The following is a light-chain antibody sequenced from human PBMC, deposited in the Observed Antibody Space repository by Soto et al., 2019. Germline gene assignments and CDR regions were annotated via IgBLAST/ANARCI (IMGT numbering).Light chain of an antibody. Sequence: QSVLTQPPSASAYPGQCVGISCSGTSSVVGGYNYVSWYQQHPGKAPQLMIYEVNEPPPGVPARFSGSKSGNTASLAVSGLQAEDEADYYCISYAGSSNVFGAGTKVTVL. CDR1: SSVVGGYNY. J-gene: IGLJ1*01. CDR2: EVN. V-gene: IGLV2-8*01. CDR3: ISYAGSSNV.